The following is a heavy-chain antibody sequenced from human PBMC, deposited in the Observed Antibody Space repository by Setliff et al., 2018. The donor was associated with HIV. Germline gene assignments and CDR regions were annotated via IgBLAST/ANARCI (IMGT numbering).Heavy chain of an antibody. D-gene: IGHD2-2*02. V-gene: IGHV4-39*01. CDR1: GDSITNDDYY. Sequence: SETLSLTCTVSGDSITNDDYYWGWIRQPPGKGLEWIAIIHYNGRTYYDPSLKSRVTIFVDTSKTQFYLKLGSVTASDTAVYYCARYTPKVDWFDPWGQGTLVTVSS. CDR2: IHYNGRT. CDR3: ARYTPKVDWFDP. J-gene: IGHJ5*02.